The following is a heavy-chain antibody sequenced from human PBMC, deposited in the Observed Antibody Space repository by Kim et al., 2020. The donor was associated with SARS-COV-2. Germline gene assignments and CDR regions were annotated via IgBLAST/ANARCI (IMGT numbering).Heavy chain of an antibody. CDR3: ARDPPKEDYYDSSGVTTPGDY. CDR2: IYSGGST. J-gene: IGHJ4*02. V-gene: IGHV3-53*01. Sequence: GGSLRLSCAASGFTVSSNYMSWVRQAPGKGLEWVSVIYSGGSTYYADSVKGRFTISRDNSKNTLYLQMNSLRAEDTAVYYCARDPPKEDYYDSSGVTTPGDYWGQGTLVTVSS. D-gene: IGHD3-22*01. CDR1: GFTVSSNY.